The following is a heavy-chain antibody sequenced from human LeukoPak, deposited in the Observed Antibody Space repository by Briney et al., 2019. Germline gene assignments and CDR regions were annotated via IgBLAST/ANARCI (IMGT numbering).Heavy chain of an antibody. CDR1: GFTFDDYG. J-gene: IGHJ4*02. CDR2: INWNGGST. Sequence: GGSLRLSCAASGFTFDDYGMSWVCHAPGKGLEWVSGINWNGGSTGYADSVKGRFTISRDNAKNSLYLQMNSLRAEDTALYYCARGSGYDLGTYSFDYWGQGTLVTVSS. D-gene: IGHD3-22*01. V-gene: IGHV3-20*04. CDR3: ARGSGYDLGTYSFDY.